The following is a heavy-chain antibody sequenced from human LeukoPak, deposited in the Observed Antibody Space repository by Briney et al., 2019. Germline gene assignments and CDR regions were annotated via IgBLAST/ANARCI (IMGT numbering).Heavy chain of an antibody. V-gene: IGHV4-39*01. D-gene: IGHD3-3*01. CDR2: IYYSGST. CDR1: GGSISSSSYY. J-gene: IGHJ4*02. Sequence: SETLSLTCTVSGGSISSSSYYWGWIRQPPGKGLEWIGSIYYSGSTYYNPSLKSRVTISVDTSKNQFSLKLSSVTAADTAVYYCARGGSDFWSGYYIDYWGQGTLVTVSS. CDR3: ARGGSDFWSGYYIDY.